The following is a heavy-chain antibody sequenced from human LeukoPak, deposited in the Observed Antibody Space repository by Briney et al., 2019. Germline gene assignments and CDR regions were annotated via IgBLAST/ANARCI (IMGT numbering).Heavy chain of an antibody. J-gene: IGHJ4*02. D-gene: IGHD6-19*01. Sequence: GGSLRLSCAASGFTFDDYAMHWVRQAPGKGLEWVSGISWNSGSIGYADSVKGRFTISRDNAKNSLDLQMNSLRVEDTAVYYCARVGTSGWTSDYWGQGTLVTVSS. V-gene: IGHV3-9*01. CDR1: GFTFDDYA. CDR2: ISWNSGSI. CDR3: ARVGTSGWTSDY.